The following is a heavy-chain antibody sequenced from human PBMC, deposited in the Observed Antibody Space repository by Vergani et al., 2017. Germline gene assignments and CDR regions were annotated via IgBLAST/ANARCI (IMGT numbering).Heavy chain of an antibody. Sequence: QLQLQESGPGLVKTSETLSLTCTVSGGSISSSSYYCGWIRQPPGKGLEWIGSIYYSGSTYYNPSLKSQFTISVDTSKNQFSLKLSSVTSADTAVYYCGCIAAAGRVLYYFDYWGQGTLVTVSS. D-gene: IGHD6-13*01. CDR3: GCIAAAGRVLYYFDY. J-gene: IGHJ4*02. V-gene: IGHV4-39*01. CDR2: IYYSGST. CDR1: GGSISSSSYY.